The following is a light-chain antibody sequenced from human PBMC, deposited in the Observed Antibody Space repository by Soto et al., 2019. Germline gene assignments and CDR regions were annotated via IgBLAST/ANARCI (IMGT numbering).Light chain of an antibody. CDR2: EVS. J-gene: IGLJ1*01. V-gene: IGLV2-23*02. Sequence: QSVLTQPASGSGSPGQSITISCTGTSSDVGSYNLVSWYQQHPGKAPKLMIYEVSKRPSGVSNRFSGSKSGNTASLTISGLQAEDEADYYCCSYAGSIPYVFGTGTKVTVL. CDR1: SSDVGSYNL. CDR3: CSYAGSIPYV.